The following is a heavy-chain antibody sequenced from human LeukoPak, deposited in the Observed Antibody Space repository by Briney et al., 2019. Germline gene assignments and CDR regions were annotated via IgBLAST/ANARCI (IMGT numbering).Heavy chain of an antibody. Sequence: GASVKVSCKASAYPFTGYYVHWVRQAPGQGLEWMGWMNPSNGDTNYVQKFQGRVTMTRDTSRRTAYMELNSLRLDDTAVYYCARWEASPSRGWFSPWGQGTLVTVSS. D-gene: IGHD3-22*01. CDR1: AYPFTGYY. CDR3: ARWEASPSRGWFSP. V-gene: IGHV1-2*02. CDR2: MNPSNGDT. J-gene: IGHJ5*02.